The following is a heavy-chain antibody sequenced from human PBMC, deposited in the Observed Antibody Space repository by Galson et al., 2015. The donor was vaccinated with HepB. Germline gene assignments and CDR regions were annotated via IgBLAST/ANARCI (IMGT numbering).Heavy chain of an antibody. D-gene: IGHD3-22*01. CDR3: ARDWNFDSSGYYSRVHFDY. Sequence: SVKVSCKASGYTFTNYGISWVRQAPGQGLEWMGWISGYNGNTYYAQRLQGRVTMTTDTSTSTAYVELRSLRSDDTAVYYCARDWNFDSSGYYSRVHFDYWGRGTLVTVSS. CDR1: GYTFTNYG. V-gene: IGHV1-18*01. J-gene: IGHJ4*02. CDR2: ISGYNGNT.